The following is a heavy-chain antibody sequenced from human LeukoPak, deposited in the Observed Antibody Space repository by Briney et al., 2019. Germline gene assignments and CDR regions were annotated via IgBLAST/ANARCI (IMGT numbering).Heavy chain of an antibody. CDR2: IYPGDSDT. CDR3: ARLRFHPYYYMDV. CDR1: GYSFTSYW. V-gene: IGHV5-51*01. J-gene: IGHJ6*03. D-gene: IGHD3-10*01. Sequence: GESLKISCKGSGYSFTSYWIGWVRQMPGKGLEWMGIIYPGDSDTRYSPSFQGQVTVSADKSISTAYLQWSSLKASDTAMYYCARLRFHPYYYMDVWGEGTTVTVSS.